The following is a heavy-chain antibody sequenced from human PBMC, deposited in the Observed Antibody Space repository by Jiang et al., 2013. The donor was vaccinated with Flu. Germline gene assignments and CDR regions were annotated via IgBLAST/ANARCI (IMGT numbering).Heavy chain of an antibody. CDR2: IRSKRHGGTI. V-gene: IGHV3-49*03. D-gene: IGHD6-19*01. CDR1: GFPFGDYS. Sequence: VQLLESGGDLVEPGRSLRLSCTASGFPFGDYSMSWFRQAPGEGLEWVSLIRSKRHGGTIEYAASVKGRFSISRDDSKSIVYLQMNSLKTEDTAVYYCSRDNWQQWMGNFDLWGQGTVVTVSS. J-gene: IGHJ4*02. CDR3: SRDNWQQWMGNFDL.